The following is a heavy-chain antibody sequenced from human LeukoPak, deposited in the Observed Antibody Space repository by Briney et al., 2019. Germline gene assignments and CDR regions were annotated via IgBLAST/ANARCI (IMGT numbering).Heavy chain of an antibody. J-gene: IGHJ4*02. CDR1: GLRVRSNL. V-gene: IGHV3-53*01. CDR2: IYGGGST. CDR3: ASWPVGWYGEDS. D-gene: IGHD6-19*01. Sequence: PGGSLSFSCEAPGLRVRSNLMAWARQAPGKGRGWVSVIYGGGSTYYADSVKGRFTISRDTPKNTLYLQMNSLRVEDTAVYYCASWPVGWYGEDSWGQGTLVTVSS.